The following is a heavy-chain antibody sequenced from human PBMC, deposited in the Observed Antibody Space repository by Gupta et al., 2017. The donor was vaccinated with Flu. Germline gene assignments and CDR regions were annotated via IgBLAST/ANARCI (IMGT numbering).Heavy chain of an antibody. CDR1: GFNFSDYY. V-gene: IGHV3-11*05. CDR3: ARGCSSDHNWFDP. CDR2: ISGSGTYT. J-gene: IGHJ5*02. D-gene: IGHD2-2*01. Sequence: QVQLVESGGGLVKPGGSLRVSCVASGFNFSDYYMSWIRQAPGKGPEWISYISGSGTYTNYADSVKGRFTVSRDNAQKSLDLQMNSLRVEDTAVYYCARGCSSDHNWFDPWGQGTLVTVSS.